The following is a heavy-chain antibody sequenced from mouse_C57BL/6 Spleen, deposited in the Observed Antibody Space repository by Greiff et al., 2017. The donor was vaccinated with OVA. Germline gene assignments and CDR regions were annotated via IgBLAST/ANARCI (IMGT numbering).Heavy chain of an antibody. CDR3: ARGRRSDPFAY. D-gene: IGHD1-1*01. CDR2: INPYNGGT. J-gene: IGHJ3*01. V-gene: IGHV1-19*01. Sequence: EVKLMESGPVLVKPGASVKMSCKASGYTFTDYYMNWVKQSHGKSLEWIGVINPYNGGTSYNQKFKGKATLTVDKSSSTAYMELNSLTSEDSAVYYCARGRRSDPFAYWGQGTLVTVSA. CDR1: GYTFTDYY.